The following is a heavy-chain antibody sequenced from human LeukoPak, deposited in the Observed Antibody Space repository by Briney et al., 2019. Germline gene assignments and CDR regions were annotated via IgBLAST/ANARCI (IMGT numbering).Heavy chain of an antibody. CDR2: VYFSGNT. J-gene: IGHJ6*02. CDR3: ARDRDGMGV. Sequence: SETLSLTCTVSGGSVSRDNYYWTWIRQAPGRGLEWIGYVYFSGNTNYNPSLKSRVTISLDTSKNQFSLKLSSVTAADTAVYFCARDRDGMGVWGQGTTVTVSS. CDR1: GGSVSRDNYY. V-gene: IGHV4-61*01.